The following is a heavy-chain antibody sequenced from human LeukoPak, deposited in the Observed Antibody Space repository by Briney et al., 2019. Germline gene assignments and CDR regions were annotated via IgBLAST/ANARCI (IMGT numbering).Heavy chain of an antibody. V-gene: IGHV1-18*01. CDR3: ARDLIAYCGGDCYSGY. CDR1: GGTFSNYA. Sequence: ASVKVSCKASGGTFSNYAMSWVRQAPGQGLEWMGWISAYNGNTNYAQKLQGRVTMTTDTSTSTAYMELRSLRSDDTAVYYCARDLIAYCGGDCYSGYWGQGTLVTVSS. D-gene: IGHD2-21*02. CDR2: ISAYNGNT. J-gene: IGHJ4*02.